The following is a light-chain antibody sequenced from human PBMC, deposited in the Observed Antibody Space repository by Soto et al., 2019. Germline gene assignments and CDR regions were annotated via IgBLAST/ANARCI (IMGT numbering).Light chain of an antibody. CDR2: KAS. Sequence: DIQMTQSPSTLSGSVGDRVTITCRASQTISSWLAWYQQKPGKAPKLLIYKASTLKSGVPSRFSGSGSGTEFTLTISSLQPDDFATYYCQHYNGYSEAFGQGTKVVLK. CDR3: QHYNGYSEA. CDR1: QTISSW. J-gene: IGKJ1*01. V-gene: IGKV1-5*03.